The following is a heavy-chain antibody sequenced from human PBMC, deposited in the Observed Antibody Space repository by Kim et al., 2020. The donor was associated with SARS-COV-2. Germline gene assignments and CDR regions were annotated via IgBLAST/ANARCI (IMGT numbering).Heavy chain of an antibody. CDR3: ANFES. J-gene: IGHJ4*02. Sequence: SEGSNKYSADSVMGRFTISRDNSKNMLFLQMNSLRAEDTAVYYCANFESWGQGTLVTVSS. V-gene: IGHV3-33*06. CDR2: SEGSNK.